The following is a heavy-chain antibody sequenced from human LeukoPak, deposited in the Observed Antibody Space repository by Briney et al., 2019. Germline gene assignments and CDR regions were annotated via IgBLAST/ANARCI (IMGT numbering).Heavy chain of an antibody. Sequence: SETLSPTCTVSGGSISSSSYYWGWIRQPPWKGLEWIGSIYYSGSTYYNPSLKSRVTISVDTSKNQFSLKLSSVTAADTAVYYCARLDTIFVKPPSDYWGQGTLVTVSS. CDR2: IYYSGST. D-gene: IGHD3-3*01. V-gene: IGHV4-39*01. J-gene: IGHJ4*02. CDR3: ARLDTIFVKPPSDY. CDR1: GGSISSSSYY.